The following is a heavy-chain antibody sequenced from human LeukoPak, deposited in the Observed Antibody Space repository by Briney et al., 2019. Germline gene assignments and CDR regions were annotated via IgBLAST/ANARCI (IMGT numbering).Heavy chain of an antibody. Sequence: GGSLRLSCATSGFTFTSYWMIWARQAPGKGLEYVSAISSNGGSTYYADSVKGRFTISRDNSKNTLNLQMSSLRAEDTAVYYCVKDHDDYGALFDYWGQGTLVTVSS. CDR2: ISSNGGST. V-gene: IGHV3-64D*06. J-gene: IGHJ4*02. CDR1: GFTFTSYW. CDR3: VKDHDDYGALFDY. D-gene: IGHD4-17*01.